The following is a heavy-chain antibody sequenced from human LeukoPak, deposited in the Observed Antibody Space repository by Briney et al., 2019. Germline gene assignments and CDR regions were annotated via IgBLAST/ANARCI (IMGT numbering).Heavy chain of an antibody. CDR2: IIPIFGTS. CDR3: ARSNYYGSGTPDYYYGMDV. Sequence: ASVKVSCKATGGTFNSYGVSWGRQAPGQGREWMGGIIPIFGTSTYAQKFQGRVTITADESTSTAYMELSSLRSEDTAVYYCARSNYYGSGTPDYYYGMDVWGIGTTVTVSS. J-gene: IGHJ6*04. V-gene: IGHV1-69*01. CDR1: GGTFNSYG. D-gene: IGHD3-10*01.